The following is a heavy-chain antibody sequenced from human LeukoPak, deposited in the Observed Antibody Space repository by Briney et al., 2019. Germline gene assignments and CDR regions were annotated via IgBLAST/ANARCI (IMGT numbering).Heavy chain of an antibody. CDR3: AKAIPLWFGELNFDY. CDR1: GFTFSSYD. CDR2: ISGSGSST. V-gene: IGHV3-23*01. D-gene: IGHD3-10*01. Sequence: GGSLRLSCAASGFTFSSYDMSWVRQAPGKGLEWVSAISGSGSSTYYAASEKGRFTIFRANSKHMRHLQMNSLRAEDTAVYYCAKAIPLWFGELNFDYWGQGTLVTVSS. J-gene: IGHJ4*02.